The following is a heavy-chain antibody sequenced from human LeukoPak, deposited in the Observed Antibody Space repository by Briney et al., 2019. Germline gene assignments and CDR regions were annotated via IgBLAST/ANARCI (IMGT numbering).Heavy chain of an antibody. V-gene: IGHV1-58*02. CDR3: AAVAGHNPDDACDI. D-gene: IGHD6-19*01. CDR2: NVVGSGNT. J-gene: IGHJ3*02. Sequence: SVKVSCKASGYTFTSYAMQWVRQARGQRLEWIGWNVVGSGNTNYAQKFQERVTITRDMSTSTAYMELSSLRSEDTAVYYCAAVAGHNPDDACDIWGQGTRVSVS. CDR1: GYTFTSYA.